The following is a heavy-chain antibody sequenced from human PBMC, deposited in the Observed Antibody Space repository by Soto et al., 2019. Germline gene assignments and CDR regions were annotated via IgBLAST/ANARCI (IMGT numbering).Heavy chain of an antibody. Sequence: QVQLVESGGGVVQPGRSLRLSCAASGFTFTSYAMHWVHQAPGKGLEWVAVISYDGSNEYYADSVKGRFTISRDNSKNTLYLQMNSLRAEDTAVYYCARGYYDSSGYYNNFDYWGQGTLVTVSS. J-gene: IGHJ4*02. V-gene: IGHV3-30-3*01. D-gene: IGHD3-22*01. CDR1: GFTFTSYA. CDR2: ISYDGSNE. CDR3: ARGYYDSSGYYNNFDY.